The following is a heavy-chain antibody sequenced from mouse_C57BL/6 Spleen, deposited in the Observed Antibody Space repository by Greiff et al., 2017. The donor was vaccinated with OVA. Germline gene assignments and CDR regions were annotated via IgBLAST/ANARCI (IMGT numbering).Heavy chain of an antibody. CDR2: ISDGGSYT. CDR3: ASHGGSMAY. Sequence: EVMLVESGGGLVKPGGSLKLSCAASGFTFSSYAMSWVRQTPEKRLEWVATISDGGSYTYYPDNVTGRFTISRDNAKNHLYLQMSHLKSEDTAMYYCASHGGSMAYWGQGTLVTVSA. CDR1: GFTFSSYA. V-gene: IGHV5-4*03. J-gene: IGHJ3*01.